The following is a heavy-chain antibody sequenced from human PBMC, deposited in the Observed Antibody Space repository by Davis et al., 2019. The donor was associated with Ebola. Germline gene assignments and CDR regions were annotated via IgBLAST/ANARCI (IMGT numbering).Heavy chain of an antibody. CDR2: TYYTSKWHN. CDR3: VRGWGRSGLDV. V-gene: IGHV6-1*01. J-gene: IGHJ6*02. D-gene: IGHD3-16*01. CDR1: GDSVFGKNGA. Sequence: HSQTLSLTCVISGDSVFGKNGAWNWIRQSPSRGLEWLGRTYYTSKWHNDYGESVKSRITINPDTSKNQLSLQLNSVTPEDTAVYYCVRGWGRSGLDVWGQGTTVTVSS.